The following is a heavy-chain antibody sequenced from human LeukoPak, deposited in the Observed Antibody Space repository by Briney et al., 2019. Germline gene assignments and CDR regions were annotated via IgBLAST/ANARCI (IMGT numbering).Heavy chain of an antibody. CDR3: ASSLPSYDFWSGKIGYYYYGMDV. CDR1: GYTFTSYD. CDR2: MNPNSGNT. Sequence: ASVKVSCKASGYTFTSYDINWVRQATGQGLEWMGWMNPNSGNTGYAQKFQGRVTMTRNNSIITAYMELSSLRSEDTAVYYCASSLPSYDFWSGKIGYYYYGMDVWGQGTTVTVSS. J-gene: IGHJ6*02. V-gene: IGHV1-8*01. D-gene: IGHD3-3*01.